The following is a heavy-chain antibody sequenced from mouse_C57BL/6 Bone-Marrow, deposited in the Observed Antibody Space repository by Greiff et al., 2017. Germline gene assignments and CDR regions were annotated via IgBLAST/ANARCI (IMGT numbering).Heavy chain of an antibody. D-gene: IGHD2-1*01. V-gene: IGHV14-4*01. Sequence: EVQLQQSGAELVRPGASVKLSCTASGFNIKDDNMHWVKQRHEQGLEWIGWIDPENGDTEYASKFRGKATIAADTSSNTAYLQLISLPSEDTAVYFCTTLPKDFWGQGTTLTVSS. CDR2: IDPENGDT. CDR1: GFNIKDDN. J-gene: IGHJ2*01. CDR3: TTLPKDF.